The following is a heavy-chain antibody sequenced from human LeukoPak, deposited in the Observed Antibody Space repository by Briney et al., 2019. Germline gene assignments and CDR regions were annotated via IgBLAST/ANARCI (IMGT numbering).Heavy chain of an antibody. Sequence: SETLSLTCTVSGGPISSSSYYWGWIRQPPGKGLERIGSIYYSGSTYYNPSLKSRVTLSVDTSKNQFSLKLSSVPAGDTAVYYCARQGSTVGGNRDDWGQGTLVTVSS. CDR3: ARQGSTVGGNRDD. CDR1: GGPISSSSYY. CDR2: IYYSGST. D-gene: IGHD4-23*01. V-gene: IGHV4-39*01. J-gene: IGHJ4*02.